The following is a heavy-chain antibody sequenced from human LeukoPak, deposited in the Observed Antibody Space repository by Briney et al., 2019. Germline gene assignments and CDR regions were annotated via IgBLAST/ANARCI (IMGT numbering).Heavy chain of an antibody. Sequence: ASLKVSFTAAGYTFTVYYMHWVRQAPGQGHGWMGWINPNSGGTNYAQKFQGRVTMTRDTSISTAYMELSRLTSDDTAVYYCARDPPIGGADVFDIWGQGTMVTVSS. CDR1: GYTFTVYY. CDR2: INPNSGGT. V-gene: IGHV1-2*02. J-gene: IGHJ3*02. CDR3: ARDPPIGGADVFDI. D-gene: IGHD3-10*01.